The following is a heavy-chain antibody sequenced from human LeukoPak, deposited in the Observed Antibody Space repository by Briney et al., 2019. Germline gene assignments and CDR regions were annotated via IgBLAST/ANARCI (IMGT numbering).Heavy chain of an antibody. V-gene: IGHV4-34*01. CDR2: INHSGST. D-gene: IGHD3-9*01. CDR1: TDSFSSHY. J-gene: IGHJ4*02. Sequence: SETLSLTCAVSTDSFSSHYWTWIRQPPGKGLEWIGEINHSGSTNYNPSLKSRVTISVDTSKNQFSLKLSSVTAADTAVYYCARVPTYYDILTGHFDYWGQGTLVTVSS. CDR3: ARVPTYYDILTGHFDY.